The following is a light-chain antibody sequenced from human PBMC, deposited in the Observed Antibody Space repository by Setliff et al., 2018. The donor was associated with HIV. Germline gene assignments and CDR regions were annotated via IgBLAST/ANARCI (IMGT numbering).Light chain of an antibody. CDR2: DAT. Sequence: QSALAQPASVSGSPGQSVTISCTGSDVGAYGYVSWYQYHPGSAPTFLIYDATNRPSGVSDRFSGSKSGNTASLTISGLQPEDEADYYCASHRDTNTLEVFGTGTKVT. CDR3: ASHRDTNTLEV. CDR1: SDVGAYGY. J-gene: IGLJ1*01. V-gene: IGLV2-14*03.